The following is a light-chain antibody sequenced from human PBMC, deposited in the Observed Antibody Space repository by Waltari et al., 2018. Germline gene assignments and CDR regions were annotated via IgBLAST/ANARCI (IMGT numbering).Light chain of an antibody. CDR1: ALPKQY. J-gene: IGLJ3*02. CDR3: QSADSSDTYVL. Sequence: SYELTQPPSVSVSPGQTARITCTGDALPKQYVYWYQQKTGHAPVLVIYQDSERPSGIPERFAGSTSGTTGTLTISGVQAEDEADYYCQSADSSDTYVLFGGGTKVTVL. CDR2: QDS. V-gene: IGLV3-25*03.